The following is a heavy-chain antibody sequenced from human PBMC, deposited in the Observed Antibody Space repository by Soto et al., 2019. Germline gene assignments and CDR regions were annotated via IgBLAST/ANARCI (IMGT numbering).Heavy chain of an antibody. CDR2: INTNTGNP. CDR3: ARGDLYYDFWSGRPPYSSMDV. Sequence: ASVKVSCKASGYTFTSYAMNWVRQAPGQGLEWMGWINTNTGNPTYAHGFTGRFVFSLDTSVSTAYLQICSLKAEDTAVYYCARGDLYYDFWSGRPPYSSMDVWGKGTTVTVS. D-gene: IGHD3-3*01. J-gene: IGHJ6*03. V-gene: IGHV7-4-1*01. CDR1: GYTFTSYA.